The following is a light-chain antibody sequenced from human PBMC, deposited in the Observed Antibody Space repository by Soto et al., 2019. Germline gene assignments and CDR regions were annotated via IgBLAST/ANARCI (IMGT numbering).Light chain of an antibody. Sequence: EIVMTQSPATLSVSPVERATLSCRASQSVSNNLAWYQQKPGQAPSLLIYGASTRATGIPARFSGSGSGTEFTLTISSLQSEDFAVYYCQQYTSWAPWTFGQGTKVEIQ. J-gene: IGKJ1*01. CDR3: QQYTSWAPWT. V-gene: IGKV3-15*01. CDR1: QSVSNN. CDR2: GAS.